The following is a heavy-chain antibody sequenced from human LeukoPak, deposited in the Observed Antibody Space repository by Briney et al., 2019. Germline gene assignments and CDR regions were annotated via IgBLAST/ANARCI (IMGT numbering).Heavy chain of an antibody. Sequence: SETLSLTCTVSGGSISSSSYYWGWIRQPPGKGLEWIGSIYYSGSTYYNPSLKSRVTISVDTSKNQFSLKLSSVTAADTAVYYCARDSFLGGSSGWYPNNWFDPWGQGTLVTVSS. D-gene: IGHD6-19*01. J-gene: IGHJ5*02. V-gene: IGHV4-39*07. CDR3: ARDSFLGGSSGWYPNNWFDP. CDR1: GGSISSSSYY. CDR2: IYYSGST.